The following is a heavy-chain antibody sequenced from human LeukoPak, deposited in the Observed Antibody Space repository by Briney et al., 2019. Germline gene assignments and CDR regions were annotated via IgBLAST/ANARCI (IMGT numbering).Heavy chain of an antibody. CDR1: GFAFSSYG. Sequence: PGGSLRLSCAASGFAFSSYGMHWVRQAPGKVLEWVAVISYDGSNKYYADSVKGRFTISRDNSKNTLYLQMNSLRADDTAVYYCAKDRQFSGGRSFIPDAFDIWGQGTMVTVSS. J-gene: IGHJ3*02. CDR3: AKDRQFSGGRSFIPDAFDI. D-gene: IGHD3-10*01. V-gene: IGHV3-30*18. CDR2: ISYDGSNK.